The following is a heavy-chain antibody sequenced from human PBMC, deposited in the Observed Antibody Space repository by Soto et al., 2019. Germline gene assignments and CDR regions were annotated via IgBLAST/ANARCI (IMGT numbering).Heavy chain of an antibody. Sequence: SETLSLTCTVSGGSISSYYWSWIRQPPGKGLEWIGYIYYSGSTNYNPSLKSRVTISVDTSKNQFSLKLSSVTAADTAVYYCARLQGSGKAYYYYYMDVWGKGTTVTVSS. CDR1: GGSISSYY. D-gene: IGHD3-10*01. CDR3: ARLQGSGKAYYYYYMDV. V-gene: IGHV4-59*08. CDR2: IYYSGST. J-gene: IGHJ6*03.